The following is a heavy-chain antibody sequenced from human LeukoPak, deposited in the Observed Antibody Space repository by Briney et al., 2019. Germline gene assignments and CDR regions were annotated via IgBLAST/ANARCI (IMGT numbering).Heavy chain of an antibody. CDR1: GGTFSSYA. V-gene: IGHV1-69*01. CDR3: ARALLWFGEFDY. J-gene: IGHJ4*02. Sequence: SVKVSCKASGGTFSSYAISWVRQAPGQGLEWMGGIIPICGTANYAQKFQGRVTITADESTSTAYMELSSLRSEDTAVYYCARALLWFGEFDYWGQGTLVTVSS. D-gene: IGHD3-10*01. CDR2: IIPICGTA.